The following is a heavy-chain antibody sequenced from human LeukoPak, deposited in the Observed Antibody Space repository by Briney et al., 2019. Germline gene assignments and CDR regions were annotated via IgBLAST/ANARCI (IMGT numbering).Heavy chain of an antibody. D-gene: IGHD6-13*01. J-gene: IGHJ4*02. Sequence: TSETLSLTCAVYGGSFSGYYWSWIRQPPGKGLEWIGEINHSGSTNYNPSLKSRVTISVDTSKNQFSLKLSSVTAADTAVYYCARGRHHYNSSWYDYWGQGTLVTVSS. CDR2: INHSGST. CDR3: ARGRHHYNSSWYDY. CDR1: GGSFSGYY. V-gene: IGHV4-34*01.